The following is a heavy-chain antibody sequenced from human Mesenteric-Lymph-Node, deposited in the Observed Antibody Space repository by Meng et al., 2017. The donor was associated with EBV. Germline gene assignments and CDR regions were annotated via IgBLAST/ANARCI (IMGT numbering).Heavy chain of an antibody. J-gene: IGHJ5*02. CDR2: IYYTGTT. D-gene: IGHD2-15*01. V-gene: IGHV4-30-4*01. CDR3: ARGIADSCFDP. Sequence: QVQLQESGPGLVKPSQTLSLTCAVSGGSISTGGYYWTWIRQPPGKGLVWIAYIYYTGTTYYNPSLKSRVTISVDTSKNQFPLKLNSVTAADTAVYYCARGIADSCFDPWGQGALVTVSS. CDR1: GGSISTGGYY.